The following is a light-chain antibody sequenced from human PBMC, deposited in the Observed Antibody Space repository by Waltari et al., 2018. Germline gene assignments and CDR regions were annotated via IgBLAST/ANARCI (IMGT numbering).Light chain of an antibody. J-gene: IGKJ4*01. CDR3: QQYDISPLT. CDR1: QTVRTTY. V-gene: IGKV3-20*01. Sequence: EIVLTQSPGTLSLSPGERATLSCRASQTVRTTYLAWYQQKPGQAPTLLSYGASSRATGIPDRVSGSGSETDFSLTISSLEPEDFAVYYCQQYDISPLTFGGGTKVEIK. CDR2: GAS.